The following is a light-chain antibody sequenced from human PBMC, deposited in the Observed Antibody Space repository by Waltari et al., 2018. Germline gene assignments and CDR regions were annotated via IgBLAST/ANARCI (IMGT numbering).Light chain of an antibody. CDR2: NNN. V-gene: IGLV1-44*01. CDR1: SSHIRRHI. Sequence: QSVLTQPPSASGTPGQRVTIPCSGSSSHIRRHILHWYQHLPGTAHKLRIYNNNQRPSGVPDRFSGSKSGTSASLAISGLQSEDEADYYCAAWDDSLNGRVFGGGTKLTVL. J-gene: IGLJ3*02. CDR3: AAWDDSLNGRV.